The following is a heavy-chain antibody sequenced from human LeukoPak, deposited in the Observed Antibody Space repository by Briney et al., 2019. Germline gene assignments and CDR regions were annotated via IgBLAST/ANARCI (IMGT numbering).Heavy chain of an antibody. J-gene: IGHJ3*02. CDR2: INPNSGGT. CDR1: GYTFTGYY. V-gene: IGHV1-2*04. CDR3: ARGRGSGIGYAFDI. Sequence: ASVKVSCKASGYTFTGYYVHWVRQAPGQGLEWMGWINPNSGGTNYAQKFQGWVTMTRDTSISTAYMELSRLRSDDTAVYYCARGRGSGIGYAFDIWGQGTMVTVSS. D-gene: IGHD3-10*01.